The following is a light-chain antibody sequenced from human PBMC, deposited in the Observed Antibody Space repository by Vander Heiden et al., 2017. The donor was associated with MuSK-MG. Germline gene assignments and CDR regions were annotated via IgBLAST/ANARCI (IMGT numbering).Light chain of an antibody. CDR1: NIGSKS. CDR2: EDS. V-gene: IGLV3-21*02. J-gene: IGLJ3*02. Sequence: SYVLTQPPSVSVAPGQTARMTCGGNNIGSKSVHWYQQKPGQAPVLGVYEDSDRPSGIPERFSGSNSGNTATLTISRVEAGDEADYDCQVWDSSSDQRVFGGGTKLTV. CDR3: QVWDSSSDQRV.